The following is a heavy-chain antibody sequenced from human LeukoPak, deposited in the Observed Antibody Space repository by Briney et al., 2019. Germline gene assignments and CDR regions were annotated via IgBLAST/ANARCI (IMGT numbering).Heavy chain of an antibody. D-gene: IGHD3-10*01. CDR3: ARFGPHYFDY. Sequence: SQTLSLTCAVSGGSISSSSYYWGWIRQPPGKGLEWIGSIYYSGSTYYNPSLKSRVTISVDTSKNQFSLKLSSVTAADTAVYYCARFGPHYFDYWGQGTLVTVSS. J-gene: IGHJ4*02. CDR1: GGSISSSSYY. CDR2: IYYSGST. V-gene: IGHV4-39*01.